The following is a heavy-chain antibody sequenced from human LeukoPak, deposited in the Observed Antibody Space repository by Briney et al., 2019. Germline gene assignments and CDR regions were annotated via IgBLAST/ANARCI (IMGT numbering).Heavy chain of an antibody. J-gene: IGHJ4*02. V-gene: IGHV6-1*01. D-gene: IGHD1-26*01. CDR2: TYYRYKWHN. CDR3: ARGQGGATDY. CDR1: GDTVSSNSAT. Sequence: SQTLSLTCAISGDTVSSNSATWDWIRQSPSRGLEWLGRTYYRYKWHNNYAVSVKSRITINPDTSKNQFSLQLNSVTPEDTAVYYCARGQGGATDYWGQGTLVTVSS.